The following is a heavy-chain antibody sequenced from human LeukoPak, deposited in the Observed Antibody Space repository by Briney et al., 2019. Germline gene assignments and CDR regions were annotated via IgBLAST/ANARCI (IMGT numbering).Heavy chain of an antibody. CDR2: IYYSGST. V-gene: IGHV4-39*01. D-gene: IGHD5-18*01. J-gene: IGHJ6*02. CDR3: ARGINGYSYGPYYGMDV. Sequence: SSETLSLTCTVSGGSISSSSYYWGWIRQPPGKGLEWIGSIYYSGSTYYNPSLKSRVTISVDTSKNQFSLKLSSVTAADTAVYYCARGINGYSYGPYYGMDVWGQGTTVTVSS. CDR1: GGSISSSSYY.